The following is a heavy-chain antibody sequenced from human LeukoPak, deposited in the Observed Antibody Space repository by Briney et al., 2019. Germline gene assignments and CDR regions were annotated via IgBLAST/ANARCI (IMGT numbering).Heavy chain of an antibody. CDR1: GGSFSGYY. J-gene: IGHJ4*02. D-gene: IGHD2-21*02. CDR3: AREAHCGGDCYSGFDY. V-gene: IGHV4-34*01. CDR2: INHSGST. Sequence: PSETLSLTCAVYGGSFSGYYWSWIRQPPGKGLEWIGEINHSGSTNYNPSLKSRVTISVDTSKNQFSLKLGSVTAADTAVYYCAREAHCGGDCYSGFDYWGQGTLVTVSS.